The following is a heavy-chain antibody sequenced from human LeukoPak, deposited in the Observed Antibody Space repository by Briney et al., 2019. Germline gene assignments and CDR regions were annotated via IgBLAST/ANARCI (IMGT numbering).Heavy chain of an antibody. CDR3: ARGVNGNSDY. V-gene: IGHV3-21*01. CDR2: ISSSSSYI. J-gene: IGHJ4*02. D-gene: IGHD2-8*01. CDR1: GFTFSSYN. Sequence: GGSLRLSCAASGFTFSSYNMNWVRQAPGKGLEWVSSISSSSSYIYYADSVKGRFTISRDNAKNTLYLQMNSLRAEDTAIYFCARGVNGNSDYWGQGTLVTVSS.